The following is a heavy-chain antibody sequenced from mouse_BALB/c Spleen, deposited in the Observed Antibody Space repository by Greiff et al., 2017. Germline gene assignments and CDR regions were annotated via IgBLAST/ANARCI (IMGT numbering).Heavy chain of an antibody. V-gene: IGHV1-7*01. CDR3: ALITTRAY. CDR2: INPSTGYT. CDR1: GYTFTSYW. Sequence: QVQLKQSGAELAKPGASVKMSCKASGYTFTSYWMHWVKQRPGQGLEWIGYINPSTGYTEYNQKFKDKATLTADKSSSTAYMQLSSLTSEDSAVYYCALITTRAYWGQGTLVTVSA. J-gene: IGHJ3*01. D-gene: IGHD1-1*01.